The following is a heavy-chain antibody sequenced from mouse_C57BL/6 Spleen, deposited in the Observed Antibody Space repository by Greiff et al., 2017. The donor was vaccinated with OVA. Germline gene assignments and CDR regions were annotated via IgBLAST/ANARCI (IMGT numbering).Heavy chain of an antibody. CDR2: IHPNSGST. CDR3: AREGYDGYFAY. CDR1: GYTFTSYW. Sequence: QVQLKQPGAELVKPGASVKLSCKASGYTFTSYWMHWVKQRPGQGLEWIGMIHPNSGSTNYNEKFKSKATLTVDKSSSTAYMQLSSLTSEDSAVYYCAREGYDGYFAYWGQGTLGTVSA. D-gene: IGHD2-3*01. J-gene: IGHJ3*01. V-gene: IGHV1-64*01.